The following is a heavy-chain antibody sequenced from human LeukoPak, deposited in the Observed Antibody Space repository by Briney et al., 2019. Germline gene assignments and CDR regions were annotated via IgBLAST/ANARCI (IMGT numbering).Heavy chain of an antibody. J-gene: IGHJ6*02. V-gene: IGHV3-7*01. D-gene: IGHD6-19*01. CDR3: AREYSSGWYDDARGYYYYGMDV. Sequence: GGSLRLSCAASGFTFSSYWMSWVRQAAGKGLEWVANIKQDGSEKYYVDSVKGRFTISRDNAKNSLYLQMNSLRAEDTAVYYCAREYSSGWYDDARGYYYYGMDVWGQGTTVTVSS. CDR2: IKQDGSEK. CDR1: GFTFSSYW.